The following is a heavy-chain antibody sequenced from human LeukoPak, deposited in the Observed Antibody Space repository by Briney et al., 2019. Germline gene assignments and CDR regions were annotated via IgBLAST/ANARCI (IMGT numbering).Heavy chain of an antibody. D-gene: IGHD6-13*01. J-gene: IGHJ4*02. Sequence: SVKLSCKASGGTFSSYAISWVRHAPGQGLEWMGGIIPIFGTANYAQKFQGRVTITTDESTSTAYMELSRLRSDDTAVYYCARVEEGIAALFDYWGQGTLVTVSS. CDR3: ARVEEGIAALFDY. CDR2: IIPIFGTA. CDR1: GGTFSSYA. V-gene: IGHV1-69*05.